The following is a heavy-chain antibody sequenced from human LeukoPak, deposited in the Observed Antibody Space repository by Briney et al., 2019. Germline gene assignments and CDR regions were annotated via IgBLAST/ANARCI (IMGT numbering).Heavy chain of an antibody. Sequence: GGSLRLSCAAPGFSFNSYAMSWVRQAPGKGLEWVSAINNDGDSTYSADSVKGRFTVSRDNSKNTLYLQMNSLRAEDAAVYYCAQQVGYCSSGNCYFTYWGQGTLVTVSS. CDR3: AQQVGYCSSGNCYFTY. J-gene: IGHJ1*01. D-gene: IGHD2-15*01. CDR2: INNDGDST. CDR1: GFSFNSYA. V-gene: IGHV3-23*01.